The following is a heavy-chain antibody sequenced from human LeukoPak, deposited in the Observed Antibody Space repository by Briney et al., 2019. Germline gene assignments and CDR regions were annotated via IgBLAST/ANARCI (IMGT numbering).Heavy chain of an antibody. D-gene: IGHD5-18*01. CDR2: INSDGSNT. CDR1: GFTFSSFW. J-gene: IGHJ4*02. V-gene: IGHV3-74*01. Sequence: GGSLRLSCAASGFTFSSFWMHWVRHPPGKGLVWVSGINSDGSNTGYADSVKGRFTISRDNAKSTVHLQMNSLRAEDTAVYYCARGGYGAHMGWGQGTLVTVSS. CDR3: ARGGYGAHMG.